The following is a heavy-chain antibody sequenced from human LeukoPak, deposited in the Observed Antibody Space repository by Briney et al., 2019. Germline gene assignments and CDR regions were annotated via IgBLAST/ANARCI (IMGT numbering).Heavy chain of an antibody. Sequence: GGSLRLSCAASGFTVSSNYMTWVRQAPGKGLEWVSVIYSDGSTFYADSVKGRFTISRGSSKNTLYLQMNSLRAEDTAVYYCARDPQVSYWGQGALVTVSS. J-gene: IGHJ4*02. V-gene: IGHV3-53*01. CDR2: IYSDGST. CDR1: GFTVSSNY. CDR3: ARDPQVSY. D-gene: IGHD1-14*01.